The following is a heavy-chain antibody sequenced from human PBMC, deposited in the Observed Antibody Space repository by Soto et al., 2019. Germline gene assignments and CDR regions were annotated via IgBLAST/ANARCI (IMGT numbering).Heavy chain of an antibody. CDR3: ARQRSSGWCPLY. D-gene: IGHD6-19*01. CDR1: GYSFTSYW. V-gene: IGHV5-51*01. J-gene: IGHJ4*02. Sequence: EVQLVQSGAEVKKPGESLRISCKGSGYSFTSYWIGWVRQMPGKGLEWMGIIYPNDSDIRYSPSFQGQVTISADKSINTPYLQWSSLKASDTAIYYRARQRSSGWCPLYWGQGTLVTVSS. CDR2: IYPNDSDI.